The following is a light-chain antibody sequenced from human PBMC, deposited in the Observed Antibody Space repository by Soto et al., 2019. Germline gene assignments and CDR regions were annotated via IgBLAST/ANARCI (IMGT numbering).Light chain of an antibody. CDR3: QQYGSSSWT. V-gene: IGKV3-20*01. CDR1: QSISSSY. Sequence: IVLTQSPGTLSLSPGGRTTLSCRASQSISSSYLAWYQQRPGQAPRLLINGASSRATGIPDRFSGSGSGTEFTLTISRLEPEDFAVYYCQQYGSSSWTFGQGTKVDIK. J-gene: IGKJ1*01. CDR2: GAS.